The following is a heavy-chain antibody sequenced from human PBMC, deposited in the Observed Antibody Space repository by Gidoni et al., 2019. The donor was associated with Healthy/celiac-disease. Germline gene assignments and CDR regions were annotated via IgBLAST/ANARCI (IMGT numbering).Heavy chain of an antibody. V-gene: IGHV3-23*01. Sequence: EVQLLESGGGLVQPGGSMRLSCGASGFTFSAYAMSWVRQAPAKGLEWVSTINRDGVITYYAASVKRRFTISRDTSRNTLYLQMSNLRAEDTAVYYCSKDFPNWGQGILVTVSS. J-gene: IGHJ4*02. CDR3: SKDFPN. CDR2: INRDGVIT. D-gene: IGHD2-8*01. CDR1: GFTFSAYA.